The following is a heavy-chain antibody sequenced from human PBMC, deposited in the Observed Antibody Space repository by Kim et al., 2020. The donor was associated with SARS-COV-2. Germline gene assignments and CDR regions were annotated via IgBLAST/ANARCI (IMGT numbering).Heavy chain of an antibody. CDR3: ARGGVKQWLGL. V-gene: IGHV4-59*13. Sequence: SETLSLTCTVSGGSISTYYWNWIRQSPQKGLEWIGFFSYSGSTNYNPSLKSRVAISVDSSKNQFSLNLSSVTAADTAVYYCARGGVKQWLGLWGRGTLVT. CDR2: FSYSGST. D-gene: IGHD6-19*01. CDR1: GGSISTYY. J-gene: IGHJ2*01.